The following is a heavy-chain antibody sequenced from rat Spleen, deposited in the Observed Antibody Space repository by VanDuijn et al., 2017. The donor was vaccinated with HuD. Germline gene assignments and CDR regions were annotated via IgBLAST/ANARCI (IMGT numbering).Heavy chain of an antibody. CDR3: ARHPQLGVFWYFDF. J-gene: IGHJ1*01. D-gene: IGHD5-1*01. CDR1: GFTFSDHG. Sequence: EVQLVESGGGLVQPGRSLKLSCAASGFTFSDHGMAWVRQAPKKGLEWVATILYDDTNIYYRDSVKGRFTISRDNTKNTLYLQMDSLRSEDTATYYCARHPQLGVFWYFDFWGPGTMVTVSS. CDR2: ILYDDTNI. V-gene: IGHV5-7*01.